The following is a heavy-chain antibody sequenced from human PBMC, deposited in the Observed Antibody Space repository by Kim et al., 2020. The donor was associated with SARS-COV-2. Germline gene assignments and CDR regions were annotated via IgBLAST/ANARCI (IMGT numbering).Heavy chain of an antibody. CDR2: INPKNGGT. CDR3: TRGQPPLATVAIDY. CDR1: GYTFTDTY. J-gene: IGHJ4*02. D-gene: IGHD4-17*01. Sequence: ASVKVSCRASGYTFTDTYMHWVRQAPGQGPELMGRINPKNGGTNSAQKFQGRVTMTRDTSINTVYLELSRLKSDDTAMYYCTRGQPPLATVAIDYWGQGTLVTVPA. V-gene: IGHV1-2*06.